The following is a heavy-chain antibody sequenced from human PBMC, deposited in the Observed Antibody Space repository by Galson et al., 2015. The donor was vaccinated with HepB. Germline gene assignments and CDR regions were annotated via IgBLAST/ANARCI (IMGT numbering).Heavy chain of an antibody. CDR2: IFPGDSES. CDR1: GYNFSDYW. CDR3: ARRSVFGDFFDY. Sequence: QSGAEVKKSGESLKISCKGSGYNFSDYWIGWVRQMPGKGLECMGIIFPGDSESRYSPSFHGQVTISAEKSISTAYLQWSSLKASDTAIYHCARRSVFGDFFDYWGQGIPVTVSS. J-gene: IGHJ4*02. D-gene: IGHD2-15*01. V-gene: IGHV5-51*01.